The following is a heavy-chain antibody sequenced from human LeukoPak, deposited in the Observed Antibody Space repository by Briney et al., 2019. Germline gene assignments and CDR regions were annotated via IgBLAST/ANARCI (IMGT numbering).Heavy chain of an antibody. D-gene: IGHD6-19*01. CDR2: IYYTGAT. J-gene: IGHJ4*02. CDR1: GGSISSYY. V-gene: IGHV4-59*08. CDR3: ARYGGSGWVIDN. Sequence: SETLSLTCTVSGGSISSYYWTWIRQPPGKGLEWIGYIYYTGATSYNPSLKSRVSISVDTSKKQFSLKLTSVTAADTAVYYCARYGGSGWVIDNWGQGTLVTVSS.